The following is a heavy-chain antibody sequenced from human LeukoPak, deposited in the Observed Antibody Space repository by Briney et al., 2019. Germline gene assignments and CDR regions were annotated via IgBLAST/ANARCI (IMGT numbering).Heavy chain of an antibody. CDR3: ATYYDFWSGYRPSYYYYMDV. V-gene: IGHV3-21*01. J-gene: IGHJ6*03. D-gene: IGHD3-3*01. CDR1: GFTFSSYS. Sequence: GGSLRLSCAASGFTFSSYSMNWVRQAPGKGLEWVSSISSSSSYIYYADSVKGRFTISRDNAKSSLYLQMNSLRAEDTAVYYCATYYDFWSGYRPSYYYYMDVWGKGTTVTVSS. CDR2: ISSSSSYI.